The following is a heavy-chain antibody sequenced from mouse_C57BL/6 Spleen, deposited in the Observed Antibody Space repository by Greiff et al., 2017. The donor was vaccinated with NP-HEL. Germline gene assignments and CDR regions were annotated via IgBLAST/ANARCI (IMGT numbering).Heavy chain of an antibody. V-gene: IGHV1-82*01. CDR2: IYPGDGDT. CDR1: GYAFSSSW. Sequence: VQLQQSGPELVKPGASVKISCKASGYAFSSSWMNWVKQRPGKGLEWIGRIYPGDGDTNYNGKFKGKATLTADKSSSTAYMQLSSLTSEDSAVYFCARSGGGSNWYFDVWGTGTTVTVSS. D-gene: IGHD1-1*01. CDR3: ARSGGGSNWYFDV. J-gene: IGHJ1*03.